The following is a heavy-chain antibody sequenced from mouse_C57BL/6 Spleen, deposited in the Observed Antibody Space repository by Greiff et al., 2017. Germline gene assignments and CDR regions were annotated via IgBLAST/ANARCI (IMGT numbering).Heavy chain of an antibody. V-gene: IGHV1-55*01. CDR1: GYTFTSYW. Sequence: QVQLQQPGAELVKPGASVKMSCKASGYTFTSYWITWVKQRPGQGLEWIGDIYPGSGSTNYNEKFKSKATLTVDTSSSTAYMQLSSLTSEDSAVYYCARGGPITTVVARGYFDVWGTGTTVTVSS. J-gene: IGHJ1*03. CDR3: ARGGPITTVVARGYFDV. D-gene: IGHD1-1*01. CDR2: IYPGSGST.